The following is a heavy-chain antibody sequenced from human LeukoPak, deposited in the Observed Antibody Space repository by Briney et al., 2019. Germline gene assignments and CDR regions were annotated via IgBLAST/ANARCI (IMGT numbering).Heavy chain of an antibody. CDR1: GFTFSTYR. V-gene: IGHV3-23*01. CDR2: FGGSGGTT. J-gene: IGHJ6*04. Sequence: PGGSLTLSCAAYGFTFSTYRMSWVPQAPGVELEWVSSFGGSGGTTYYADSVKGRFTISRDNSKSALYLQMNSLRAEDTAVYYCARYCSSISCYSAYYGMDVWGKGTTVTVSS. D-gene: IGHD2-2*01. CDR3: ARYCSSISCYSAYYGMDV.